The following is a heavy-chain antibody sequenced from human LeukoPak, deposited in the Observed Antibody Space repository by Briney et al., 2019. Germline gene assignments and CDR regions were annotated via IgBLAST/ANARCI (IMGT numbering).Heavy chain of an antibody. D-gene: IGHD4-17*01. V-gene: IGHV4-59*01. CDR1: GGSISSYY. Sequence: SEALSLTCTVSGGSISSYYWSWIRQPPGKGLEWIGYIYYSGSTNYNPSLKSRVTISVDTSKNQFSLKLSSVTAADTAVYYCARGAYGDYSLDYWGQGTLVTVSS. CDR3: ARGAYGDYSLDY. J-gene: IGHJ4*02. CDR2: IYYSGST.